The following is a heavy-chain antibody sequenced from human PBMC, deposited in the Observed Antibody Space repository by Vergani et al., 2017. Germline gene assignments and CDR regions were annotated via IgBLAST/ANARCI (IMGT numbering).Heavy chain of an antibody. Sequence: QVQLQESGPGLVKPSQTLSLTCTVSGGSISSGGYYWSWIRQHPGKGLEWIGYIYYSGSTYYNPSLKSRVTISVDTSKNQFSLKLSSVTAADTAVYYCARRDDDYGGNLSGREVEDDWYFDLWGRGTLVTVSS. V-gene: IGHV4-31*03. CDR1: GGSISSGGYY. D-gene: IGHD4-23*01. CDR2: IYYSGST. CDR3: ARRDDDYGGNLSGREVEDDWYFDL. J-gene: IGHJ2*01.